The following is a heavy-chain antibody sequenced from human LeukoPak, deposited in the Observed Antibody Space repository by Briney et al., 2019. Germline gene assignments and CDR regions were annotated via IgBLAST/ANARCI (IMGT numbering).Heavy chain of an antibody. CDR2: IIPIFGTA. CDR3: ARSNRWIQLWLGGYFDY. J-gene: IGHJ4*02. CDR1: GYTFTNYY. D-gene: IGHD5-18*01. V-gene: IGHV1-69*06. Sequence: ASVKVSCKASGYTFTNYYIHWVRQAPGQGLEWMGGIIPIFGTANYAQKFQGRVTITADKSTSTAYMELSSLRSEDTAVYYCARSNRWIQLWLGGYFDYWGQGTLVTVSS.